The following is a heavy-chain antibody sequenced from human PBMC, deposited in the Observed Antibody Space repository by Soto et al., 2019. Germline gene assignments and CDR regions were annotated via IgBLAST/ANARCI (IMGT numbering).Heavy chain of an antibody. CDR1: GFTVSNNY. CDR3: TSRPGS. CDR2: IYSGGNT. V-gene: IGHV3-66*01. J-gene: IGHJ5*02. D-gene: IGHD7-27*01. Sequence: EVQLVESGGGLVQPGESLRLSCAASGFTVSNNYMSWVRQAPGKGLEWVSFIYSGGNTYYADSVKGRFTISRDKSKNTLYLQLNNLRVEDTGVYYCTSRPGSWGQGTLVTVS.